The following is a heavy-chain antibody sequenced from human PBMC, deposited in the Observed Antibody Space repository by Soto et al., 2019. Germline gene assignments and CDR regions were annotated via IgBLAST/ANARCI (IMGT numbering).Heavy chain of an antibody. V-gene: IGHV3-53*01. CDR3: ARDRGSRGYCSSTSCPYYYGMDV. J-gene: IGHJ6*02. Sequence: SGGSLRLSCAASGFTVSSNYMSWVRQAPGKGLELVSAIYSGGSTYYADSVKGRFTISRDNSKNTLYLQMNSLRAEDTAVYYCARDRGSRGYCSSTSCPYYYGMDVWGQGTTVTVSS. CDR2: IYSGGST. CDR1: GFTVSSNY. D-gene: IGHD2-2*01.